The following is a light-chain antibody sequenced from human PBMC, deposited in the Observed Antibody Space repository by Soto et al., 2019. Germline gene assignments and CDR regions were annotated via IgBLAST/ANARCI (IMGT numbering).Light chain of an antibody. J-gene: IGKJ4*01. CDR2: DAS. V-gene: IGKV1-5*01. CDR3: QQFHTYPLT. CDR1: QNINRW. Sequence: DIQMTQSPSTLSASVGDRVTITCRASQNINRWLAWYQEKPGKAPKLLIYDASRSESGDPPRFSGSGFGTEFSVTISSLQPDDFATYYCQQFHTYPLTFGGGTKVEIK.